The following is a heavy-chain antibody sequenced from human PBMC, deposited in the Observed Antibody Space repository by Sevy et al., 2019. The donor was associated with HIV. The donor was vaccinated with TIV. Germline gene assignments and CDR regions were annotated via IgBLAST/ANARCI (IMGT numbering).Heavy chain of an antibody. CDR1: GFTFSNAW. V-gene: IGHV3-30-3*01. CDR3: AILGVDCVSTNCYGMRSLSFDF. J-gene: IGHJ4*02. Sequence: GGSLRLSCAASGFTFSNAWMSWVRQAPGKGLEWVAVISYDGSSKYYPDSVKGRFTISRDNAKNTLYLQMNRLRPEDTAVYFCAILGVDCVSTNCYGMRSLSFDFWGQGTLVTVSS. D-gene: IGHD2-2*01. CDR2: ISYDGSSK.